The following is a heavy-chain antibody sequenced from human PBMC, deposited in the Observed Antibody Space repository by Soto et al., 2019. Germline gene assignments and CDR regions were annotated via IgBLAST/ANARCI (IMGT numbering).Heavy chain of an antibody. D-gene: IGHD6-19*01. J-gene: IGHJ6*02. V-gene: IGHV4-4*07. CDR1: GGSISSYY. Sequence: LSLTCTVSGGSISSYYWSWIRRPAGKGLEWIGRIYTSGSTNYNPSLKSRVTMSVDTSKNQFSLKLSSATAADTAVYYCARGVRRPLAVADHSGPAFYYYGMDVWGQGTTVTVSS. CDR3: ARGVRRPLAVADHSGPAFYYYGMDV. CDR2: IYTSGST.